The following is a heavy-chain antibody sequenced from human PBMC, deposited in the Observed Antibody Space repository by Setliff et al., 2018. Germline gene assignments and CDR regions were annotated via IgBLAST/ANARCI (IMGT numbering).Heavy chain of an antibody. CDR2: IYYRGST. CDR1: GGSISSSGYY. CDR3: ARHVSGYSSSYNWFDP. Sequence: SETLSLTCTVSGGSISSSGYYWGWIRQPPGKGLEWLGSIYYRGSTYYNPSLKSRVTISVDTSKNQFSLKLSSVTAADTAVYYCARHVSGYSSSYNWFDPWGQRTLVTVSS. D-gene: IGHD6-6*01. V-gene: IGHV4-39*01. J-gene: IGHJ5*02.